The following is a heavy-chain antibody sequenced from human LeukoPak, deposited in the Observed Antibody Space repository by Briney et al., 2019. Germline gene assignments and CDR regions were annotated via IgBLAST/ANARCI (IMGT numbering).Heavy chain of an antibody. CDR3: VRGDGRDY. D-gene: IGHD5-24*01. V-gene: IGHV3-21*03. CDR1: GFTFSSYS. J-gene: IGHJ4*02. CDR2: ISSTSGYI. Sequence: GGSLRLSCAASGFTFSSYSMNWVRQAPGKGLEWVSSISSTSGYIYYADSVRGRFTISRDNGKNSLYMQMNSLRAEDTAVYYCVRGDGRDYWGQGTLVTVSS.